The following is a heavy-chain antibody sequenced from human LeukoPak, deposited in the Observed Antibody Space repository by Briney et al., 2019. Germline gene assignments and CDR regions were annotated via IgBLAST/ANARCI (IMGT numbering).Heavy chain of an antibody. Sequence: SETLSLTCAVYGGSFSGYYWSWIRQPPGKGLEWIGEINHSGSTNYNPSLKSRVTISVDTSKNQFSLKLSSVTAADTAVYYCVSYCYDSSGYYSAWGQGTLVTVSS. V-gene: IGHV4-34*01. D-gene: IGHD3-22*01. CDR1: GGSFSGYY. J-gene: IGHJ5*02. CDR3: VSYCYDSSGYYSA. CDR2: INHSGST.